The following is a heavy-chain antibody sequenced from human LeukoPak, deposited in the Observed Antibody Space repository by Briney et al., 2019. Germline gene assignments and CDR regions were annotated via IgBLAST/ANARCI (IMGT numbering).Heavy chain of an antibody. Sequence: GSLRLSCAVSGFTVSSNYMSWVRQAPGKGLEWVSDIYSGGSTYYADSVKGRFSISRDKSKNTLYLQMNSLRVEDTAVYYCARAPRIAAADLYYFDNWGQGTLVTVSS. D-gene: IGHD6-25*01. J-gene: IGHJ4*02. CDR1: GFTVSSNY. CDR3: ARAPRIAAADLYYFDN. CDR2: IYSGGST. V-gene: IGHV3-66*01.